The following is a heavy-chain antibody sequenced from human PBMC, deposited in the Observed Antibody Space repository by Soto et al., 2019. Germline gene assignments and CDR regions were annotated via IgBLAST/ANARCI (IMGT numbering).Heavy chain of an antibody. CDR2: INHSGST. CDR3: ERVDFWSGYSGSGCFDP. D-gene: IGHD3-3*01. Sequence: QVQLQQWGAGLLKPSETLSLTCAVYGGSFSGYYWSWIRQPPGKGLEWMGEINHSGSTNYNPSLKSRVTISVDTSKNQFSLKLSSVTAADTAVYYCERVDFWSGYSGSGCFDPWGQGTLVTVSS. V-gene: IGHV4-34*01. J-gene: IGHJ5*02. CDR1: GGSFSGYY.